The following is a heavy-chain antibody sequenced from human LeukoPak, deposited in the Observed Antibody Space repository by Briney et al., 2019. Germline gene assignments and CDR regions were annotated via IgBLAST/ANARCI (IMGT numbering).Heavy chain of an antibody. CDR3: ARPPGGYSYGAKFGLDY. J-gene: IGHJ4*02. CDR2: SYYSGST. Sequence: SQTLSLTCTVSGGSGSRGGYDWSWMRHHPGKGLEWSGYSYYSGSTYYNPSLKSRVTVSVDTSKNQFSLKLSSVTAADTAVYYCARPPGGYSYGAKFGLDYWGQGTLVTVSS. D-gene: IGHD5-18*01. V-gene: IGHV4-31*03. CDR1: GGSGSRGGYD.